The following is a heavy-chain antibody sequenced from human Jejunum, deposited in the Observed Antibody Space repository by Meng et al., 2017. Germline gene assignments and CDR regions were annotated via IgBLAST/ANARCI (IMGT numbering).Heavy chain of an antibody. V-gene: IGHV1-24*01. Sequence: ASVKVSCKVSGYIFNELSIHWVRQAPGKGLEWMGGFDPEDVETTYAQKFQGRFTMTQDTSTDMAYMELSSLRSEDAATYFCVVGGSVSLVRANAMDVWGQGTTVTVSS. CDR2: FDPEDVET. CDR1: GYIFNELS. CDR3: VVGGSVSLVRANAMDV. J-gene: IGHJ6*02. D-gene: IGHD3-10*01.